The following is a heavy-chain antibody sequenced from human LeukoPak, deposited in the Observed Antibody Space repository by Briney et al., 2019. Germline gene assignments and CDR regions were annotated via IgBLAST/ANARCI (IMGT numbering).Heavy chain of an antibody. CDR2: ISHDGTVR. CDR1: GFTFSSYG. J-gene: IGHJ5*02. D-gene: IGHD2-2*01. V-gene: IGHV3-30*18. CDR3: AKEGSQYASSWFDH. Sequence: GGSLRLSCAASGFTFSSYGMQWVRQAPGMGPEWMSVISHDGTVRHYADSVKGRFTISRDSSTNRLYLQMDSLRTEDTAVYYCAKEGSQYASSWFDHWGQGTLVTVSS.